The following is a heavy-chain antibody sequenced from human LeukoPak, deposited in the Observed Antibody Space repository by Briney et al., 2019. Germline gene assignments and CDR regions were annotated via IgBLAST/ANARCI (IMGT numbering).Heavy chain of an antibody. CDR3: ARSQWNPGKTTQTT. V-gene: IGHV3-7*03. Sequence: GGSLRLSCAASGFTFSSYWMSWVRQAPGKGLEWVANIKQDGSEKYYVDSVKGRFTISRDNAKNSPYLQMNSLRAEDTAVYYCARSQWNPGKTTQTTWGQGTLVTVSS. CDR2: IKQDGSEK. CDR1: GFTFSSYW. D-gene: IGHD1-1*01. J-gene: IGHJ5*02.